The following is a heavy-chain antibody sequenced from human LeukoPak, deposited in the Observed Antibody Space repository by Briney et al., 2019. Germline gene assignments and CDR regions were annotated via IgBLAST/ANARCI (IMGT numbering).Heavy chain of an antibody. V-gene: IGHV4-38-2*01. Sequence: PSETLSLTCAVSGYSISSGYYWGWIRQPPGKGLEWIGSIYHSGSTYCNPSLKSRVTISVDTSKNQFSLKLSSATAADTAVYYCARHNAALLYWGQGTLVTVSS. CDR1: GYSISSGYY. CDR3: ARHNAALLY. J-gene: IGHJ4*02. CDR2: IYHSGST. D-gene: IGHD1-14*01.